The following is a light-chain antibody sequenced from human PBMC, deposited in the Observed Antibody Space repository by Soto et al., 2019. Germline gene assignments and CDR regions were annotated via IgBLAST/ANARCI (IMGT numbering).Light chain of an antibody. CDR2: GAS. J-gene: IGKJ4*01. V-gene: IGKV1-17*01. Sequence: VGDRDSITCRASQDISDDVGWYQQTPGKAPKLLISGASRLQSGIPDRFSGSGSGTDFTLTISRLEPEDFAVYYCQQYGSSLTFGGGTKVDI. CDR1: QDISDD. CDR3: QQYGSSLT.